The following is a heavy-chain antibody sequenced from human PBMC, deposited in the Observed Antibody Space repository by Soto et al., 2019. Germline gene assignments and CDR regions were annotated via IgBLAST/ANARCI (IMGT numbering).Heavy chain of an antibody. D-gene: IGHD4-17*01. V-gene: IGHV3-15*01. CDR3: TTDRIYGDYNWFDH. Sequence: GGSLRLSCAASGFTFSNAWMSWVRQAPGKGLEWVGRIKSKTDGGTTDYAAPVKGRFTISRDDSKNTLYLQMNSLKTEDAAVYYCTTDRIYGDYNWFDHWGQGTLVTVSS. CDR2: IKSKTDGGTT. J-gene: IGHJ5*02. CDR1: GFTFSNAW.